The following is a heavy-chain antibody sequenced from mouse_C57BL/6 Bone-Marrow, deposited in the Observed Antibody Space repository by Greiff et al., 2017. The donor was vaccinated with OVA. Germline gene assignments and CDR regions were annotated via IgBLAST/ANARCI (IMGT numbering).Heavy chain of an antibody. CDR1: GYAFTNYL. D-gene: IGHD2-2*01. CDR3: ARKNGYGKGAYAMDY. Sequence: QVQLQQSGAELVRPGTSVKVSCKASGYAFTNYLIEWVKQRPGQGPEWIGVINPGSGGTNYNEKFKGKATLTADKSSSTAYMQLSSLTSEDSAVYFCARKNGYGKGAYAMDYWGQGTSVTVSS. CDR2: INPGSGGT. J-gene: IGHJ4*01. V-gene: IGHV1-54*01.